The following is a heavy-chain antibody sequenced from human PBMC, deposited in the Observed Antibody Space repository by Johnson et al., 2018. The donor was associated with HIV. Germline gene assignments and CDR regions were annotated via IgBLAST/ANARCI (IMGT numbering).Heavy chain of an antibody. CDR3: AKEVGATPYAAFDI. CDR2: MSWNSGSI. Sequence: VQLVESGGGVVQPGRSLRLSCAASGFTFDDYAMHWVRQAPGKGLEWVSGMSWNSGSIGYADSVTGRFTISRDNAKNSLYLQMNSLRAEDTALYYCAKEVGATPYAAFDIWGQGTMVTVSS. J-gene: IGHJ3*02. V-gene: IGHV3-9*01. D-gene: IGHD1-26*01. CDR1: GFTFDDYA.